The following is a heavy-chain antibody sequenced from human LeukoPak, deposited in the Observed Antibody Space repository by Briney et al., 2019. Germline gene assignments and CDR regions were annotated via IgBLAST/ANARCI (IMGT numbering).Heavy chain of an antibody. V-gene: IGHV4-34*01. CDR2: IHYSGTT. D-gene: IGHD1-26*01. J-gene: IGHJ4*02. Sequence: PSETLSLTCAVYGGSFSGYYWGWIRQPPGKGLEWIGSIHYSGTTYYNPSLKSRVTISVDTSKNQFSLKLTSVTAADTAVYYCATWIVGTTQRVDYWGQGTLVTVSS. CDR1: GGSFSGYY. CDR3: ATWIVGTTQRVDY.